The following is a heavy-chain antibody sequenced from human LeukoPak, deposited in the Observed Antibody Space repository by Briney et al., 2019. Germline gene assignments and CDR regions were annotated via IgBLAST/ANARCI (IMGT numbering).Heavy chain of an antibody. CDR3: AKRYCSSTSCLAGAWYFDL. CDR2: ISGSGGST. D-gene: IGHD2-2*01. CDR1: GFTFSSYG. Sequence: GGSLRLSCAASGFTFSSYGMSWVRRAPGKGLEWVSAISGSGGSTYYADSVKGRFTISRDNSKNTLYLQMNSLRAEDTAVYYCAKRYCSSTSCLAGAWYFDLWGRGTLVTVSS. J-gene: IGHJ2*01. V-gene: IGHV3-23*01.